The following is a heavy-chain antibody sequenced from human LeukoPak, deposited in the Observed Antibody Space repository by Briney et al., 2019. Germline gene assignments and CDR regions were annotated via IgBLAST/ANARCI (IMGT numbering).Heavy chain of an antibody. D-gene: IGHD6-6*01. CDR1: GFTFGSYA. CDR3: AKVRAARTYFDY. Sequence: GGSLRLSCAASGFTFGSYAMSWVRQAPGKGLEWVSAISGSGGSTYYADSVKGRFTISRDNSKNTLYLQMNSLRAEDTAVYYCAKVRAARTYFDYWGQGTLVTVSS. V-gene: IGHV3-23*01. J-gene: IGHJ4*02. CDR2: ISGSGGST.